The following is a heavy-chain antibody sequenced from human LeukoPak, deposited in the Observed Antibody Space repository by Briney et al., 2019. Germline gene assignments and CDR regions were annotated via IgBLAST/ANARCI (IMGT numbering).Heavy chain of an antibody. CDR3: ARVRSRAVAGPHFDY. CDR2: IYHSGST. V-gene: IGHV4-30-2*01. J-gene: IGHJ4*02. Sequence: PSETLFLTCTVSGGSISSGGYYWSWIRQPPGKGLEWIGYIYHSGSTYYNPSLKSRVTISVDRSKNQFSLKLSSVTAADTAVYYCARVRSRAVAGPHFDYWGQGTLVTVSS. D-gene: IGHD6-19*01. CDR1: GGSISSGGYY.